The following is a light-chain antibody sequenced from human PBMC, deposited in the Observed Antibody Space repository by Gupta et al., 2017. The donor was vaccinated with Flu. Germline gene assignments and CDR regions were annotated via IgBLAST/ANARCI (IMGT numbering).Light chain of an antibody. CDR2: DVS. CDR3: CSYVASYDVCV. V-gene: IGLV2-11*01. CDR1: SSDVGGYDY. J-gene: IGLJ1*01. Sequence: SALTPPPAASGSPAQSSTTSCTGTSSDVGGYDYVSWYQQHPGKAPKFIIYDVSKRPSGVPDRFSGSKSGNTASLTISGLQAEDEAVYYCCSYVASYDVCVFGTGTKVTVL.